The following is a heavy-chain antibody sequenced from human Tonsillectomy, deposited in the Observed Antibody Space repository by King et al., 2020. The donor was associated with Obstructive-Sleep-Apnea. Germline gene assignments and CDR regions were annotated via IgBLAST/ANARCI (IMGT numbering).Heavy chain of an antibody. Sequence: QLQESGPGLVKPSETLSLTCTVSGGSISSYYWSWIRQPPGKGLEWIGYIHTSGNTNYNPSLKSRVTMSVDTSKGHFSLKLSSVTAADTAVYYCARDSSGWYDYDYWGQGTLVTVSS. J-gene: IGHJ4*02. CDR1: GGSISSYY. CDR3: ARDSSGWYDYDY. V-gene: IGHV4-59*01. CDR2: IHTSGNT. D-gene: IGHD6-19*01.